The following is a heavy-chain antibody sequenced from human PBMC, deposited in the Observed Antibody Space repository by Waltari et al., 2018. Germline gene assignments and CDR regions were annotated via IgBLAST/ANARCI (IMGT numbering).Heavy chain of an antibody. J-gene: IGHJ4*02. D-gene: IGHD3-3*01. V-gene: IGHV4-38-2*01. Sequence: QVQLQESGPGLVKPSETLSLTCAVSGYSISSGYYWGWIRQPPGKGLEWIGSIYHSGSTYYNPSLKSRVTISVDTSKNQFSLKLSSVTAADTAVYYCARHPTYDFWSGYSPRSFDYWGQGTLVTVSS. CDR3: ARHPTYDFWSGYSPRSFDY. CDR2: IYHSGST. CDR1: GYSISSGYY.